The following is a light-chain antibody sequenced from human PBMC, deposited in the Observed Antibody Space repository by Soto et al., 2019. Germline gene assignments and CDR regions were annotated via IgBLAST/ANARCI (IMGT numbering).Light chain of an antibody. CDR1: QSVSSY. V-gene: IGKV3-11*01. CDR2: GAS. J-gene: IGKJ2*01. Sequence: EIVLTQSPATLSLSPGERATLSCRASQSVSSYLAWYQQKPGQAPRLLIYGASNRATGIPARFSGSGSGTDFTLTISSLEPEDFAVYYCQQRSAGGTFGQGTKLEI. CDR3: QQRSAGGT.